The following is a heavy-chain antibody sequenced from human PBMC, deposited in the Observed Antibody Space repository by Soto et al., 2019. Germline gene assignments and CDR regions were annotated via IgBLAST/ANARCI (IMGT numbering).Heavy chain of an antibody. J-gene: IGHJ4*02. CDR1: GFTFNRYG. CDR3: VKLRLELLYLDS. Sequence: PGGSLRLSCAASGFTFNRYGMSWVRQAPGKGLEWVSAISGTGENTYYADSVKGRFTISRDSSNNTLYLQMNSLRADDTALYYCVKLRLELLYLDSWGLGALVTSPQ. CDR2: ISGTGENT. V-gene: IGHV3-23*01. D-gene: IGHD1-7*01.